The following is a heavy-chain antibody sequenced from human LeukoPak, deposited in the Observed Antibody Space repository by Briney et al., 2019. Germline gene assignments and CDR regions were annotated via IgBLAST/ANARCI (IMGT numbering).Heavy chain of an antibody. V-gene: IGHV3-33*01. CDR3: ARDVNDILTGYYSRMDV. J-gene: IGHJ6*02. CDR2: IWYDGSNK. D-gene: IGHD3-9*01. Sequence: GGSLRLSCAASGFTFSSYGMHRVRQAPGKGLEWVAVIWYDGSNKYYADSVKGRFTISRDNSKNTLYLQMNSLRAEDTTVYYCARDVNDILTGYYSRMDVWGQGTTVTVSS. CDR1: GFTFSSYG.